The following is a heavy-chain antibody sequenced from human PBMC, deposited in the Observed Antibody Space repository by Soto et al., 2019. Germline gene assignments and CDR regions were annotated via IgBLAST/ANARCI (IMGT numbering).Heavy chain of an antibody. Sequence: EVQLVEAGGGLIQPGGSLRLSCAASGFAVSSKYMTWVRQAPGKGLEWVSVIYGGGTTYYADSVKGRFTISRDTSKNTFYLQKNSLRAEDTAVYYCVENTGWHGFEFWGQGTLVTVSS. J-gene: IGHJ4*02. CDR1: GFAVSSKY. CDR3: VENTGWHGFEF. CDR2: IYGGGTT. D-gene: IGHD1-1*01. V-gene: IGHV3-53*01.